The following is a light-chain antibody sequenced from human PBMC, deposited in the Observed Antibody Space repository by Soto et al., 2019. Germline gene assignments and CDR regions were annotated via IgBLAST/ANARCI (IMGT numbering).Light chain of an antibody. J-gene: IGKJ1*01. CDR3: QQSYSTPHT. CDR2: AAS. Sequence: MSPSPYSLSASVGDRGTITCRASQSISSYLNWYQQKPGKAPKLLIYAASSLQSGVPSRFSGSGSGTDFTLTISSLQPGDFATYYCQQSYSTPHTFGQGTKVDIK. V-gene: IGKV1-39*01. CDR1: QSISSY.